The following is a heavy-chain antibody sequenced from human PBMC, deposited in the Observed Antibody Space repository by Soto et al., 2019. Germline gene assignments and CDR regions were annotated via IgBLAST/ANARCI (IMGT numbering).Heavy chain of an antibody. CDR3: ARVSISVVTFDY. D-gene: IGHD2-15*01. J-gene: IGHJ4*02. Sequence: SETLSLTCTVSGGSVSSGGYYWSWIRQPPGKGLEWIGYIYYTGSTNYNPSLKSRVTISVDTSNNQFSLKLSSVTAADTAVYHCARVSISVVTFDYWGQGSLVTVSS. CDR1: GGSVSSGGYY. V-gene: IGHV4-61*08. CDR2: IYYTGST.